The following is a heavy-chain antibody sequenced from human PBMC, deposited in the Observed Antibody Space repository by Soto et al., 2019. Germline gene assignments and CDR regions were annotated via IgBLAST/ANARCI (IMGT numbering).Heavy chain of an antibody. D-gene: IGHD3-10*01. CDR3: ARDRVSGAYYHDAFDM. CDR1: GFTFSSYS. CDR2: ISSSGSTI. V-gene: IGHV3-48*01. Sequence: EVQLVESGGNLVQPGGSLRPSCAASGFTFSSYSMNWVRQAPGKGLEWVSYISSSGSTIYHADSVKGRFTISRDNAKKSLYLQMNSLRAEDTAVYYCARDRVSGAYYHDAFDMWGQGTMVTVSS. J-gene: IGHJ3*02.